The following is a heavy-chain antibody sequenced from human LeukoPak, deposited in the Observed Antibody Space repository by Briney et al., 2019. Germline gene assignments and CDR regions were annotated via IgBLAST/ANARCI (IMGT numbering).Heavy chain of an antibody. CDR2: ISSNGGRT. D-gene: IGHD3-22*01. CDR3: ATYYYDSGGFHFHH. V-gene: IGHV3-64*01. CDR1: GVTFSTYG. J-gene: IGHJ1*01. Sequence: GGSLRLSCAASGVTFSTYGMHWVRQAPGKGLEYVSAISSNGGRTYYANSVKGRFTISRDNSRNTLYLQMGSLRAEDMAVYYCATYYYDSGGFHFHHWGQGTLVTVSS.